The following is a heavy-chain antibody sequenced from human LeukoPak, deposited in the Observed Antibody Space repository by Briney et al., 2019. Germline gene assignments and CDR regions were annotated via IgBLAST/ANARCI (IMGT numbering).Heavy chain of an antibody. CDR1: GFTFSSYS. CDR2: ISSSSSYI. V-gene: IGHV3-21*01. J-gene: IGHJ4*02. CDR3: ARDLAAAGGALY. Sequence: AGGSLRLSCAASGFTFSSYSMNWVRQAPGKGLEWVSSISSSSSYIYYADSVKGRFTISRDNAKNSLYLQMNSLRAEDTAVYYCARDLAAAGGALYWGQRTLVTVSS. D-gene: IGHD6-13*01.